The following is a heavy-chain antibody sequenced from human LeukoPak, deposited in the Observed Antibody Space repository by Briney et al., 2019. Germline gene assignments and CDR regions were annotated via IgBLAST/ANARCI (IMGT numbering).Heavy chain of an antibody. CDR3: AKDGDCSGGSCYYGHYFDY. D-gene: IGHD2-15*01. CDR1: GFTFSSYA. CDR2: ISYDGSNK. J-gene: IGHJ4*02. Sequence: PGGSLRLSCAASGFTFSSYAMHWVRQAPGKGLEWVALISYDGSNKYYADSVKGRFTISRDNSKNTLYLQINSLRAEDTAVYYCAKDGDCSGGSCYYGHYFDYWGQGTLVTVSS. V-gene: IGHV3-30-3*01.